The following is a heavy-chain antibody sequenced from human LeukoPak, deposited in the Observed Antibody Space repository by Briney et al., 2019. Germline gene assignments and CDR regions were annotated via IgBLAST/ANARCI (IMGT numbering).Heavy chain of an antibody. D-gene: IGHD3-10*01. CDR3: ARRFGELFPDY. CDR1: GNTFTTSW. Sequence: GESLKISCKDSGNTFTTSWIGWVRQMPGKGLEWMGIIYPGDSDTRYSPSFQGQVTISADKSISTAYLQWSSLKASDTAMYYCARRFGELFPDYWGQGTLVTVSS. J-gene: IGHJ4*02. CDR2: IYPGDSDT. V-gene: IGHV5-51*01.